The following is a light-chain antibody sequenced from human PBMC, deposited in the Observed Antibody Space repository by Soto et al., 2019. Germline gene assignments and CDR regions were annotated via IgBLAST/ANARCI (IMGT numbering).Light chain of an antibody. CDR2: EGS. Sequence: QSVLTQPASVSGSLGQSITISFTGTISDVGRFDVLSWFQQHPGQVPKLIIYEGSRRPSGVSSRFSGSKSGNTASLTTSGLQAEDEADYYCCAYVGARTYVFGTGTKVTVL. CDR1: ISDVGRFDV. J-gene: IGLJ1*01. V-gene: IGLV2-23*01. CDR3: CAYVGARTYV.